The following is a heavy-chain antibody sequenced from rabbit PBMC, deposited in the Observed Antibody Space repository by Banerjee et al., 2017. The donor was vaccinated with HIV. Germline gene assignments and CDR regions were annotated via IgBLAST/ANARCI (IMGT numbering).Heavy chain of an antibody. CDR2: IEGGSSAFS. CDR1: GVSFSSNHY. J-gene: IGHJ6*01. CDR3: ARDSGSSFSSYGMDL. Sequence: QSLEESGGDLVKPGASLTLTCTASGVSFSSNHYMCWVRQAPGKGLEWIACIEGGSSAFSYFASWAKGRFTISKTSSTTVTLQMTSLTAADTATYFCARDSGSSFSSYGMDLRGPGTLVTVS. D-gene: IGHD8-1*01. V-gene: IGHV1S40*01.